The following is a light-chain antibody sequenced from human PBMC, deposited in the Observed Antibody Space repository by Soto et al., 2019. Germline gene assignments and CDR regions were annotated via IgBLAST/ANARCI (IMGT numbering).Light chain of an antibody. CDR3: SSYSNTSSPHVL. CDR1: RXDVGRYNY. J-gene: IGLJ2*01. Sequence: QSVLTQPASVSGSPGQSITISCTGTRXDVGRYNYVSWYQQHPGKAPKLLIYEVTYRPSGVSTRFSASKSGSTASPTISGIQAEDEADYYCSSYSNTSSPHVLFGGGTQLTVL. CDR2: EVT. V-gene: IGLV2-14*01.